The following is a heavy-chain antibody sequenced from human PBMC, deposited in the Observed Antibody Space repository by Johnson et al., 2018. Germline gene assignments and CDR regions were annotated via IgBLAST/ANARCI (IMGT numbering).Heavy chain of an antibody. Sequence: VQLVQSGAEVKKPGESLKISCRDSGYSFSTYWIGWVRQMPGKGLEWMGNVYPGDSDTRYSPSFQGQVTMSGDKSIRTAYLQWSSLKASDTALYYCARRSDMGAFDIWGRGTMVTVSS. CDR3: ARRSDMGAFDI. CDR2: VYPGDSDT. CDR1: GYSFSTYW. J-gene: IGHJ3*02. V-gene: IGHV5-51*01. D-gene: IGHD1-26*01.